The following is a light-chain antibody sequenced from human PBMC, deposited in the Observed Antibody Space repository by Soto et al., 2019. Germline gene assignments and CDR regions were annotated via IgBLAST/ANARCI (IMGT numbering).Light chain of an antibody. CDR3: RQYDSSPGT. Sequence: EIVLTQSPGTLSLSPGERATLSCRASQSVSSSYLAWYQQKPGQAPRLLIYGASVRATGIPDRFSGSGSGTDFTLTISRLEPEDFAVFYCRQYDSSPGTFGQGTKVDIK. CDR1: QSVSSSY. J-gene: IGKJ1*01. CDR2: GAS. V-gene: IGKV3-20*01.